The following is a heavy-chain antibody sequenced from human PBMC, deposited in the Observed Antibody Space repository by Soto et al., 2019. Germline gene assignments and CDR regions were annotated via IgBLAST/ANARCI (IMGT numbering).Heavy chain of an antibody. D-gene: IGHD2-2*01. CDR3: ARSTMEVVVVPRLKKFDP. CDR2: MNVNSGNT. Sequence: QVHLVQSGAEVKKPGASVKVSCKTSGYTFNTFDINRVRHTAGQGRAWTGWMNVNSGNTEYARKFQGRVRMTRNISISTAFMELSGLSYDDTAVDYCARSTMEVVVVPRLKKFDPWGQGTLVTVSS. CDR1: GYTFNTFD. V-gene: IGHV1-8*01. J-gene: IGHJ5*02.